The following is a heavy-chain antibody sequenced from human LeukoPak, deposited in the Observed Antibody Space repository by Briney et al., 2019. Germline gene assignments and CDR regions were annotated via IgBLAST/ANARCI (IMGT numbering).Heavy chain of an antibody. D-gene: IGHD2-2*02. J-gene: IGHJ4*02. CDR3: ARGYCSSTSCYKFDY. V-gene: IGHV5-51*01. CDR2: IYPGDSDT. Sequence: GESLKISCKGSGYSFTSYWIGWVRQMPGKGLEWMGIIYPGDSDTRYSPSFQGQVTISADKSISTAYLQWSSLKASDTAMYYCARGYCSSTSCYKFDYWGQGTLVTGPS. CDR1: GYSFTSYW.